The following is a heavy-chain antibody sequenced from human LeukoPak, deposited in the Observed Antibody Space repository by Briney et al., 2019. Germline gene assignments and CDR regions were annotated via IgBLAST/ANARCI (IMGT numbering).Heavy chain of an antibody. CDR2: ISSSSSYI. Sequence: GGSLRLSCAASGFTFSNYSMNWVRQAPGKGLEWVSSISSSSSYIYYADSVKGRFTISRDNAKNSLYLQMNSLRAEDTAVYYCARDPRLFYSYDYYYYYGMDVWGQGTTVTVSS. J-gene: IGHJ6*02. D-gene: IGHD5-18*01. CDR3: ARDPRLFYSYDYYYYYGMDV. CDR1: GFTFSNYS. V-gene: IGHV3-21*04.